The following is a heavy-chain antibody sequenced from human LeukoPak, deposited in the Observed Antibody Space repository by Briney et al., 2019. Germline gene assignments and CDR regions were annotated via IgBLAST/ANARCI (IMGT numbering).Heavy chain of an antibody. Sequence: PGGSLRLSCAASGFTVSSNYMSWVRQAPGKGLEWVSVIYSGGSTYYADSVKGRFTISRDNSKNTLYLQMNSLRAEDTAVYYCARVSVGSSSRYFDYWGQGTLVTVSS. D-gene: IGHD6-13*01. CDR3: ARVSVGSSSRYFDY. CDR2: IYSGGST. CDR1: GFTVSSNY. J-gene: IGHJ4*02. V-gene: IGHV3-53*01.